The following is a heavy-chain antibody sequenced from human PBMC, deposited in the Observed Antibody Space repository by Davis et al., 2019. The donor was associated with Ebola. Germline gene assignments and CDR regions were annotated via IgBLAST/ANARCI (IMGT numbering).Heavy chain of an antibody. D-gene: IGHD1-1*01. CDR2: INPHNGNT. J-gene: IGHJ6*02. CDR1: GYTFTDYY. Sequence: AASVKVSCKASGYTFTDYYIHWVRQAPGQGLEWMGWINPHNGNTNYAQNVQGRVTMTTDTSTSTAYMEVGSLRSDDTAVYYCARDGVQLELYYYGMDVWGQGTTVTVSS. V-gene: IGHV1-18*04. CDR3: ARDGVQLELYYYGMDV.